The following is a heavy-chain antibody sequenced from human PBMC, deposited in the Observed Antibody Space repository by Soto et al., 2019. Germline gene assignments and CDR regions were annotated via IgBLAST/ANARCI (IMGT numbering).Heavy chain of an antibody. J-gene: IGHJ4*02. D-gene: IGHD3-10*01. CDR1: GGSISSYY. V-gene: IGHV4-59*01. CDR2: IYYSGST. CDR3: ARAPYGSGSYFLY. Sequence: SETLSLTCTVSGGSISSYYWSWIRQPPGKGLEWIGYIYYSGSTNYNPSLKSRVTISVDTSKNQFSLKLSSVTAADTAVYYCARAPYGSGSYFLYWGQGTLVTVSS.